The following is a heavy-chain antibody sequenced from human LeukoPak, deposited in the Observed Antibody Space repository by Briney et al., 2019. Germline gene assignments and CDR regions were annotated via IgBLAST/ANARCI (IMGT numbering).Heavy chain of an antibody. D-gene: IGHD4-17*01. CDR2: IKQDGSEK. CDR3: ARGVDYGDPGCLDY. Sequence: PGGSLRLSCAASGFTFSSYWMSWVRQAPGKGLEWVANIKQDGSEKYYVDSVKGRFTISRDNAKNSLYLQMNSLRAEDTAVYYCARGVDYGDPGCLDYWGQGTLVTVSS. CDR1: GFTFSSYW. J-gene: IGHJ4*02. V-gene: IGHV3-7*01.